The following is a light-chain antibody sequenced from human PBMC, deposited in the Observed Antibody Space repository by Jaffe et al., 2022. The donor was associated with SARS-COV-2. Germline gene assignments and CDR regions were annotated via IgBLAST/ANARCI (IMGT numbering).Light chain of an antibody. J-gene: IGLJ2*01. Sequence: QSALTQPPSASGSPGQSVTISCTGTIGDIGGYNYVSWFQQHPGKAPKLIIYEVSKRPSGVPDRFSGSKSGNTASLTVSGLQAEDEADYYCNSYAGANRVFGGGTKLTVL. V-gene: IGLV2-8*01. CDR3: NSYAGANRV. CDR1: IGDIGGYNY. CDR2: EVS.